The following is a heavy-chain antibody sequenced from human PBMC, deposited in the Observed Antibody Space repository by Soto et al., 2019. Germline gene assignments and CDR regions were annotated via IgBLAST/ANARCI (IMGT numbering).Heavy chain of an antibody. D-gene: IGHD1-1*01. V-gene: IGHV5-51*01. CDR1: GYTFTNYW. J-gene: IGHJ5*01. Sequence: GDAMKISCEGSGYTFTNYWIGWVRQMPGKGLEWMAIIYPADSDTRYSPSFQGQVTISADKSISTAYLQWSSLKASDTAMFYCARLYNHGNWFDSCVQGTMVTVSS. CDR2: IYPADSDT. CDR3: ARLYNHGNWFDS.